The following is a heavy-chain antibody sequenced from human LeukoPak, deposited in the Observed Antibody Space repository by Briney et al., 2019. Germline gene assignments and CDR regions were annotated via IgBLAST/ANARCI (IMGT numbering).Heavy chain of an antibody. Sequence: QAGGSLRLSCAASDFTFSNYWMIWLRQAPGKGLEWVANIKGDGSLKYYSDSVKGRFTISRDTAKNSLFLQMSSLRAEDTAVYYCARDRDGGYYNDASDVWGQGTMVTVSS. CDR2: IKGDGSLK. V-gene: IGHV3-7*01. CDR3: ARDRDGGYYNDASDV. CDR1: DFTFSNYW. D-gene: IGHD3-3*01. J-gene: IGHJ3*01.